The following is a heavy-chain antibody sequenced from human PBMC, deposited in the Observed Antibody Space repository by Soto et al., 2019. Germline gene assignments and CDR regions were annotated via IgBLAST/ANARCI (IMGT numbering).Heavy chain of an antibody. CDR2: INPNSGGT. Sequence: ASVKVSCKASGYTFTGYYMHWVRQAPGQGLEWMGWINPNSGGTNYAQKFQGRVTMTRDTSISTAYMELSRLRSDDTAVYYCARDPGDSSGTINDGGVEYWGQGTLVSGSS. CDR1: GYTFTGYY. CDR3: ARDPGDSSGTINDGGVEY. D-gene: IGHD3-22*01. J-gene: IGHJ4*02. V-gene: IGHV1-2*02.